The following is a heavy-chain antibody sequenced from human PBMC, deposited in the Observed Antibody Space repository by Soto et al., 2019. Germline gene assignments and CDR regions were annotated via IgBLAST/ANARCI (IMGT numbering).Heavy chain of an antibody. D-gene: IGHD4-17*01. CDR2: VSYDESNK. CDR3: ARGALDYGDRYWYFDL. Sequence: QVQRVESGGGVVQPGRSVRLSCAASGFTFSSFPMHWVRQAPGKGLRWVAVVSYDESNKYYAESVKGRFTISRDDSKNTLYLQMNSLRAEDTAVYYCARGALDYGDRYWYFDLWGRGTLVTVSS. V-gene: IGHV3-30-3*01. CDR1: GFTFSSFP. J-gene: IGHJ2*01.